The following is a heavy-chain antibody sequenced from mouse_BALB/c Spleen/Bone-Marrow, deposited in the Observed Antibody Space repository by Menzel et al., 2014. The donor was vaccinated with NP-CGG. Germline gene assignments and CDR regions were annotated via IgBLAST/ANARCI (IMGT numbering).Heavy chain of an antibody. J-gene: IGHJ2*01. CDR1: GFTFSSYA. CDR3: ARHGITRLLDY. V-gene: IGHV5-9-3*01. CDR2: ISSGGSYT. D-gene: IGHD2-4*01. Sequence: EVKLVESGGGLVKPGGSLKLSCAASGFTFSSYAMSWVRQTPEKRLEWVATISSGGSYTYYPDSVKGRFTIPRDNAKNTLYLQMSSLRSEDTAMYYCARHGITRLLDYWGQGTTLTVSS.